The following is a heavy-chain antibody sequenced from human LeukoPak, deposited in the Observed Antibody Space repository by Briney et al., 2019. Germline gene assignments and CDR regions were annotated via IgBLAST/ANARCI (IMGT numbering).Heavy chain of an antibody. V-gene: IGHV1-69*05. D-gene: IGHD6-13*01. CDR2: IIPIFGTA. CDR3: ATPYSSLDDY. CDR1: GGTFSSYA. J-gene: IGHJ4*02. Sequence: ASVKVSCKASGGTFSSYAISWVRQAPGQGLEWMGGIIPIFGTANYAQKFQERVTITRDMSTSTAYMELSSLRSEDTAVYYCATPYSSLDDYWGQGTLVTVSS.